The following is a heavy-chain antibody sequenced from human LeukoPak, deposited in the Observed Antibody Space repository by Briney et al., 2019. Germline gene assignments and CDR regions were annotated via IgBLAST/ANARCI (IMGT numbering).Heavy chain of an antibody. CDR2: INPNSGGT. Sequence: ASVKVSCKASGYTFTGYYMHWVRQAPGQGLEWMGWINPNSGGTNYAQKFQGRVTMTRDTSISTDYMELSRLRSDDTAVYYCARDPYPHYCSSTSCYTEEIDYWGQGTLVTVSS. CDR3: ARDPYPHYCSSTSCYTEEIDY. V-gene: IGHV1-2*02. J-gene: IGHJ4*02. D-gene: IGHD2-2*02. CDR1: GYTFTGYY.